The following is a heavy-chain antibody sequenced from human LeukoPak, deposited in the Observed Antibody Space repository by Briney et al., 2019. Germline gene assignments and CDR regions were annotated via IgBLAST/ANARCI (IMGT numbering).Heavy chain of an antibody. J-gene: IGHJ4*02. CDR3: AAGIFPTDY. V-gene: IGHV3-21*01. CDR1: GFTFSIYS. CDR2: ISSSSSCI. Sequence: GGSLRLSCAASGFTFSIYSMNWVRQAPRKGLEWVSSISSSSSCIYYADSVKGRFTISRDNAKNSLYLQMNSLRAEDTAVYYCAAGIFPTDYWGQGTLVTVSS. D-gene: IGHD2-15*01.